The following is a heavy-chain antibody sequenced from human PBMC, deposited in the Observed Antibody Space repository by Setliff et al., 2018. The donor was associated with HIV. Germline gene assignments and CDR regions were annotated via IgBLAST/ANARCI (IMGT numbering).Heavy chain of an antibody. V-gene: IGHV4-38-2*01. J-gene: IGHJ3*02. CDR1: GFSISSGFF. D-gene: IGHD2-15*01. Sequence: SETLSLTCAVSGFSISSGFFWGWVRRPPGKGLEWIGYMYHTGKTYYNSSLNSRVTIAVDTSKDQFSLNLSTVTAADTAVYYCGRVAGYCAPSRCYGYNAFDIWGPGTMVTVSS. CDR2: MYHTGKT. CDR3: GRVAGYCAPSRCYGYNAFDI.